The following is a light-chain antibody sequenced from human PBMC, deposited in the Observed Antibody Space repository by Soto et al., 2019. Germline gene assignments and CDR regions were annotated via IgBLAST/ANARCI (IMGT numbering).Light chain of an antibody. V-gene: IGLV1-51*02. CDR3: GTWDSSLSVVV. J-gene: IGLJ2*01. Sequence: QTVVTKPPSVSAAPGQTVTISCSGSSSNIGNNYVSWYQQLPGTASKHLIYENNKRPSGIPAPFSGSKSSTSATPGITGLQTEDEDDYYCGTWDSSLSVVVFGGGTKLTVL. CDR1: SSNIGNNY. CDR2: ENN.